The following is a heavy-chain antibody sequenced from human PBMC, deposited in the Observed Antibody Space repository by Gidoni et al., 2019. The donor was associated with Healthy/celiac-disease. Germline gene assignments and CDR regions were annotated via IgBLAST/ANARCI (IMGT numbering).Heavy chain of an antibody. Sequence: QVQLQQWGAGLLKPSETLSLTCAVYGGSFSGYYWSWSRQPPGKGLEWIGEINHSGSTNYNPSRKSRVTISVYTSKNQFSLKLSSVTAADTAVYYCASGAAAGDYWGQGTLVTVSS. V-gene: IGHV4-34*01. CDR1: GGSFSGYY. D-gene: IGHD6-13*01. CDR3: ASGAAAGDY. CDR2: INHSGST. J-gene: IGHJ4*02.